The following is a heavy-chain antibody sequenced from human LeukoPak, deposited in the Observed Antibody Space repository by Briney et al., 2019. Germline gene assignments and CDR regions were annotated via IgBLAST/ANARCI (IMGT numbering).Heavy chain of an antibody. CDR2: IGVSATAI. J-gene: IGHJ4*02. CDR3: ARGSWRVARIPDY. V-gene: IGHV3-11*01. Sequence: SGGSLRLSCAASGFTFSDYYLTWIRQAPGKGLEWVSYIGVSATAIHYADSVKGRFTIFRDNAKNSLYLQMNRLRAEDTAVYYCARGSWRVARIPDYWCQGTLVTVSS. D-gene: IGHD5-12*01. CDR1: GFTFSDYY.